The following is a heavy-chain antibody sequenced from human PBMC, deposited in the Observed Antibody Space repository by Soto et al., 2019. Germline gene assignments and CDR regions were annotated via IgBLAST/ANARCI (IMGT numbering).Heavy chain of an antibody. CDR1: GFSFSNNG. CDR2: ISYDGSKK. CDR3: AKDRLESGLGEIDY. V-gene: IGHV3-30*18. Sequence: QVQLVESGGGVVQPGRSLRLSCAASGFSFSNNGMHWVRQAPGKGLEWVAIISYDGSKKDYADSVEGRFTISRDNSKNTLYLQMDSLRAEDTAIYYCAKDRLESGLGEIDYWGQGTLVTVSS. J-gene: IGHJ4*02. D-gene: IGHD3-16*01.